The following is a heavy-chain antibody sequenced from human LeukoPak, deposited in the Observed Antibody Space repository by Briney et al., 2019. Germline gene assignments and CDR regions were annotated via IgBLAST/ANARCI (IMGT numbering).Heavy chain of an antibody. D-gene: IGHD2-21*02. CDR1: GFTFSSYA. CDR2: ISGSGGST. CDR3: AKDLPTKCRGDCPSDY. Sequence: GGSLRLSCAASGFTFSSYAMSWVRQAPGKGLEWVSGISGSGGSTYYAESVKGRFAISRDNSKNTLYLQMNSLRVEDTAVYYCAKDLPTKCRGDCPSDYWGQGTLVTVSS. J-gene: IGHJ4*02. V-gene: IGHV3-23*01.